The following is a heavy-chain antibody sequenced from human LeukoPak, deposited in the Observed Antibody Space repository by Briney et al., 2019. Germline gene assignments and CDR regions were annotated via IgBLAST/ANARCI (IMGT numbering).Heavy chain of an antibody. CDR3: ASGDRNGWYFDC. Sequence: GGSLRLSCAASGFTFSSYEMNWVRQTPGKGLEWVSGINWNGGSTGYADSVKGRFTISRNNVKNSLFLQMNSLRAEDTGLYYCASGDRNGWYFDCWGQGTLVTVSS. D-gene: IGHD6-19*01. CDR1: GFTFSSYE. V-gene: IGHV3-20*04. J-gene: IGHJ4*02. CDR2: INWNGGST.